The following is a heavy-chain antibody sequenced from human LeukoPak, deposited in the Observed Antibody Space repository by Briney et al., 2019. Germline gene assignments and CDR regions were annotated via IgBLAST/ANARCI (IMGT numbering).Heavy chain of an antibody. CDR3: AARGYIVVVPAAKGGGPDNYYYYMDV. D-gene: IGHD2-2*01. J-gene: IGHJ6*03. CDR1: GGSLSSYY. CDR2: FYISGST. V-gene: IGHV4-4*08. Sequence: SETLSLTCTVSGGSLSSYYWSWIRQPPGKGLEWIGRFYISGSTNYNPSLKSRVTISVDTSKNQFSLKLSSVTAADTAVYYCAARGYIVVVPAAKGGGPDNYYYYMDVWGKGTTVTISS.